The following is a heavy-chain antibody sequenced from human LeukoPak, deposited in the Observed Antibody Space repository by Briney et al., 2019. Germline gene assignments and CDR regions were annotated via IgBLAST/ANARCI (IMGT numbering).Heavy chain of an antibody. J-gene: IGHJ4*02. CDR3: AKGLVGHDLCIDY. Sequence: GGSLRLSCAASGFTFSSYAMHWVRQAPGKGLEWVAVISYDGSNKYYADSVKGRFTISRDNSKNTLYLQMNSLRAEDTAVYYCAKGLVGHDLCIDYWGQGTLVTVSS. D-gene: IGHD5-12*01. CDR2: ISYDGSNK. CDR1: GFTFSSYA. V-gene: IGHV3-30*04.